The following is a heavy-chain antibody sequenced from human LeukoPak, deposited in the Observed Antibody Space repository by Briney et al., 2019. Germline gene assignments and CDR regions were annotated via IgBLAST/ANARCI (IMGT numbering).Heavy chain of an antibody. CDR1: GYMVSDYY. J-gene: IGHJ4*02. V-gene: IGHV1-2*02. D-gene: IGHD1-1*01. CDR3: ARVRDNACDY. Sequence: GASVTVSCKTSGYMVSDYYMHWVRQAPAQGLEWMGWLRGDTGDTDSPQKFKGRVTMTRDTATNTAYMQLSRLTYDDTAIYFCARVRDNACDYWGQGTLVTVSS. CDR2: LRGDTGDT.